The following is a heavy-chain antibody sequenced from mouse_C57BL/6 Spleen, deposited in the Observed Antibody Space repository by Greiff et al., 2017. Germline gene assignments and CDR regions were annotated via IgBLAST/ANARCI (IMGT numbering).Heavy chain of an antibody. J-gene: IGHJ1*03. CDR2: ISSGSSTI. V-gene: IGHV5-17*01. CDR1: GFTFSDYG. CDR3: AWPSTMRYFDV. Sequence: DVMLVESGGGLVKPGGSLKLSCAASGFTFSDYGMPWVRQAPEKGLEWVAYISSGSSTIYYADTVKGRFTISRDNAKNTLCLQMTNLRSEDTAMYYCAWPSTMRYFDVWGTGTTVTVSS. D-gene: IGHD2-4*01.